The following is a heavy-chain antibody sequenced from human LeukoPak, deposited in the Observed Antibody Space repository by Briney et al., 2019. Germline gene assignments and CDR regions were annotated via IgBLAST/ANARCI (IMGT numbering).Heavy chain of an antibody. J-gene: IGHJ4*02. CDR3: ARGGEMATIKGVYYFDY. V-gene: IGHV3-21*01. CDR2: ISSSSSYI. D-gene: IGHD5-24*01. Sequence: PGGSLRLSCAASGFTFSSYSMNWVRQAPGKGLEWVSSISSSSSYIYYADSGKGRFTISRDNAKNSLYLQMNSLRAEDTAVYYCARGGEMATIKGVYYFDYWGQRTLVTVSS. CDR1: GFTFSSYS.